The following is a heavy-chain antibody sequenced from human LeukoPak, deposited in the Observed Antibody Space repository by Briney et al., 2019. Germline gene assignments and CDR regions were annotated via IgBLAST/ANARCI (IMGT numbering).Heavy chain of an antibody. D-gene: IGHD1-7*01. CDR1: GFTVSSNY. Sequence: PGGSLRLSCAASGFTVSSNYMNWVRQAPGKGLEWVSYISSSSSTIYYADSVKGRFTISRDNAKNSLYLQMNSLRAEDTAVYYCARPLTGTTGVFDYWGQGTLVTVSS. J-gene: IGHJ4*02. V-gene: IGHV3-48*01. CDR3: ARPLTGTTGVFDY. CDR2: ISSSSSTI.